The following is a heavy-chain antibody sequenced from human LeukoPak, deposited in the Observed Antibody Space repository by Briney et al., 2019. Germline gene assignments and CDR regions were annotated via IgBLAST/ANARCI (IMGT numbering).Heavy chain of an antibody. J-gene: IGHJ6*02. CDR2: IYYSGSI. D-gene: IGHD5-12*01. V-gene: IGHV4-31*03. Sequence: SETLSLTCTVSGGSISSGGYYWSWIRQHPGKGLEWIGYIYYSGSIYYNPSLKSRVTISVDTSKNQFSLKLSSVTAADTAVYYCARHRSGYDKRYYYYGMDVWGQGTTVTVSS. CDR3: ARHRSGYDKRYYYYGMDV. CDR1: GGSISSGGYY.